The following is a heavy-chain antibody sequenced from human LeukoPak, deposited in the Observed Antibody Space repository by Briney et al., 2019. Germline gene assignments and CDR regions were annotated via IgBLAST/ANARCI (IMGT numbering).Heavy chain of an antibody. CDR1: GFTFSSSG. D-gene: IGHD1-26*01. Sequence: GGSLRLSCAASGFTFSSSGMPWVRQAPGKGLEWVAFIRYDGTSKYYADSVKGRFTISRDNSKNTVYLQMNSLRAEDTAVYYCAKETRGSYSDYWGQGTLVTVSS. V-gene: IGHV3-30*02. CDR3: AKETRGSYSDY. J-gene: IGHJ4*02. CDR2: IRYDGTSK.